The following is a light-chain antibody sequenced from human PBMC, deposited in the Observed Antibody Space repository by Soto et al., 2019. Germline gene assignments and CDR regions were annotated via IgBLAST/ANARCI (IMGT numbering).Light chain of an antibody. J-gene: IGLJ1*01. Sequence: QSALTQPASVSGSPGQSITISCTGTSSDVGGSNYVSWYQPHPGKAPKLMIYEVSNRPSGVSNRFSGSKSGNTASLTSSGLQAEDEADYYCSSYTSSSSYVFVTGTKVTVL. CDR2: EVS. CDR1: SSDVGGSNY. CDR3: SSYTSSSSYV. V-gene: IGLV2-14*01.